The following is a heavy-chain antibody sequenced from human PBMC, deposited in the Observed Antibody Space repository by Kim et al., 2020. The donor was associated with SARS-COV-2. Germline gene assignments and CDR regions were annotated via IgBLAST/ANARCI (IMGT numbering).Heavy chain of an antibody. V-gene: IGHV3-30*04. CDR1: GFTFSSYA. CDR2: ISYDGSNK. CDR3: ARPGYSSSWWEGGFDY. Sequence: GGSLRLSCAASGFTFSSYAMHWVRQAPGKGLEWVAVISYDGSNKYYADSVKGRFTISRDNSKNTLYLQMNSLRAEDTAVYYCARPGYSSSWWEGGFDYWGQGTLVTVSS. J-gene: IGHJ4*02. D-gene: IGHD6-13*01.